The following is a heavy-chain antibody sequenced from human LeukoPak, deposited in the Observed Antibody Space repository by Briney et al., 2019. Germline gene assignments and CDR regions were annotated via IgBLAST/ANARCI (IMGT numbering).Heavy chain of an antibody. D-gene: IGHD3-3*01. V-gene: IGHV3-23*01. CDR3: AKSGSGYYI. J-gene: IGHJ4*02. CDR2: ITGSGRGDST. CDR1: GFTFSSSA. Sequence: GGSLRLSCAASGFTFSSSAMSWVRQAPGKGLEWVSSITGSGRGDSTNYADSVKGRFTISRDNSKSTLYLQMNSLRAEDTAIYYCAKSGSGYYIWGQGTLVTVSS.